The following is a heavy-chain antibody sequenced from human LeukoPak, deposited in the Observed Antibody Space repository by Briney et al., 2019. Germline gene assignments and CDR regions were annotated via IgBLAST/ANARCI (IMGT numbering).Heavy chain of an antibody. CDR3: TRQGPGYCGSTSCYGVDY. V-gene: IGHV7-4-1*02. Sequence: ASVKVSCKASGYTFTSCAMNWVRQAPGQGLEWMGWINTNTGNLTYAQGFTGRFVFSLDTSVSTAYLQISSLKAEDTAVYYCTRQGPGYCGSTSCYGVDYWGQGTLVTVSS. J-gene: IGHJ4*02. CDR2: INTNTGNL. CDR1: GYTFTSCA. D-gene: IGHD2-2*01.